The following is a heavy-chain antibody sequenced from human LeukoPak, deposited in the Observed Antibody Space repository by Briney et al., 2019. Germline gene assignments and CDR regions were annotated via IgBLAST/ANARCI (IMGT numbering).Heavy chain of an antibody. Sequence: TSVKVSCKASGYTFTGYYMHWVRQAPGQGLEWMGWINPNSGGTNYAQKFQGRVTMTRDTSISTAYMELSRLRSDGTAVYYCARVVPAASPWFDPWGQGTLVTVSS. CDR2: INPNSGGT. D-gene: IGHD2-2*01. CDR3: ARVVPAASPWFDP. V-gene: IGHV1-2*02. CDR1: GYTFTGYY. J-gene: IGHJ5*02.